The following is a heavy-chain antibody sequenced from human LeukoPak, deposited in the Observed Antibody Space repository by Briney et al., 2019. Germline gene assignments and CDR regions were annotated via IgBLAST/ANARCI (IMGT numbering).Heavy chain of an antibody. J-gene: IGHJ4*02. CDR1: GFTFSSYA. CDR3: ARNSGIYDSSGYSHY. Sequence: GGSLRLSCAASGFTFSSYAMSWVRQAPGKGLEWVSAISGSGGSTYYADSVKGRFTISRDNSKNTLYLQMNSLRAEDTALYYCARNSGIYDSSGYSHYWGQGTLVTVSS. D-gene: IGHD3-22*01. CDR2: ISGSGGST. V-gene: IGHV3-23*01.